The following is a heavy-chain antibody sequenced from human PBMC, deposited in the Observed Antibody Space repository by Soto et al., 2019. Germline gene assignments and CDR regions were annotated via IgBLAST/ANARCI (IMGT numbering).Heavy chain of an antibody. D-gene: IGHD3-10*01. V-gene: IGHV3-30-3*01. CDR1: GFTFSSYA. CDR2: ISYDGSNK. CDR3: ARDSTFVDYYYYGMDV. J-gene: IGHJ6*02. Sequence: GGSLRLSCAASGFTFSSYAMHWVRQAPGKGLEGVAVISYDGSNKYYADSVKGRFTISRDNSKNTLYLQMNSLRAEDTAVYYCARDSTFVDYYYYGMDVWGQGTTVTVSS.